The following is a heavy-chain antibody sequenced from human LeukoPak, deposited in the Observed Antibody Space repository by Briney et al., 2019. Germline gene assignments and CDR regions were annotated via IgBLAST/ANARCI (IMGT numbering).Heavy chain of an antibody. CDR2: INPSGGST. D-gene: IGHD2-8*01. V-gene: IGHV1-46*03. CDR3: ARDLKGPINGVSAFFDY. J-gene: IGHJ4*02. CDR1: GYTFTSYY. Sequence: ASVKVSCKASGYTFTSYYMHWVRQAPGQGLEWMGIINPSGGSTSYAQKFQGRVTMTRDTSTSTVYMELRSLRSEDTAVYYCARDLKGPINGVSAFFDYWGQGTLVTVSS.